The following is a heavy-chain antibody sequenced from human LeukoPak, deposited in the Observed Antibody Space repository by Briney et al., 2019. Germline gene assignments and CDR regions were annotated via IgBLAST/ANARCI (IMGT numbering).Heavy chain of an antibody. CDR2: INPNNGGT. D-gene: IGHD3-22*01. CDR3: AGEDNSSGYRPFDI. Sequence: ASVKVSCKASGYTFTGYYIHWVRQAPGQGLEWMGRINPNNGGTNYAQKFQGRVTMTRDMSMSAAYMELSRLRSDDTAVYYCAGEDNSSGYRPFDIWGQGTMVTVPS. J-gene: IGHJ3*02. V-gene: IGHV1-2*06. CDR1: GYTFTGYY.